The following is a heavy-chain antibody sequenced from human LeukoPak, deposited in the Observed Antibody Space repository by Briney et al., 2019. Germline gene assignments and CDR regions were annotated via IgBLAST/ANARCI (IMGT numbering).Heavy chain of an antibody. D-gene: IGHD3-10*01. CDR2: ISGGGDST. CDR1: GFTFSSYA. Sequence: GGSLRLSCAASGFTFSSYAMSWVRQAPGKGLEWVSAISGGGDSTYYADSVKGRFTISRDNSKNTVSLQMNSLRAEDTAVYYCAKVRSVMVRGVIDVWGQGTTVTVSS. J-gene: IGHJ6*02. CDR3: AKVRSVMVRGVIDV. V-gene: IGHV3-23*01.